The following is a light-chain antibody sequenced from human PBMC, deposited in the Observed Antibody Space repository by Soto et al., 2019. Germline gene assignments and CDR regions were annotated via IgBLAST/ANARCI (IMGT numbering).Light chain of an antibody. J-gene: IGKJ4*01. CDR2: AAS. Sequence: DIQMTQSPSSLSASVGDRVTVTCRASQGISSFLAWYQQKPGKVPKLLIYAASTLQPGVPSRFSGSGYWTDFTPTISSLQPEDVATYYCQKYDSAPSLTFGGGTKVEIK. V-gene: IGKV1-27*01. CDR1: QGISSF. CDR3: QKYDSAPSLT.